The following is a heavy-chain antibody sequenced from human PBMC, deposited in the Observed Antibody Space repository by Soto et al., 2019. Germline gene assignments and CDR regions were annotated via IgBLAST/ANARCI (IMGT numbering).Heavy chain of an antibody. CDR1: GFTFSSYA. V-gene: IGHV3-23*01. D-gene: IGHD3-22*01. J-gene: IGHJ3*02. Sequence: GGSLRLSCAASGFTFSSYAMTWVRQAPGKGLEWVSSISGSGGSTYYADSVKGRFTISRDNSKNTLYLQMNSVRAEDTAVYYCAKSSSGYYNDAFDIWGQGTMVTVSS. CDR2: ISGSGGST. CDR3: AKSSSGYYNDAFDI.